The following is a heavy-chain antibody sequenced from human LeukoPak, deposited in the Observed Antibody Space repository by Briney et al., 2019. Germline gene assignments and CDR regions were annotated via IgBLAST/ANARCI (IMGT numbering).Heavy chain of an antibody. J-gene: IGHJ6*03. CDR1: GFTFSGSA. CDR2: IRSKDNSYAT. CDR3: TRPGTYYDILTGYYLDRDYYYMDV. V-gene: IGHV3-73*01. Sequence: GGSLRLSCAASGFTFSGSAMHWVRQASGKGLEWVGRIRSKDNSYATAYAASVKGSFTISRDDSKNTAYLQMNSLKTEDTAVYYCTRPGTYYDILTGYYLDRDYYYMDVWGKGTTVTVSS. D-gene: IGHD3-9*01.